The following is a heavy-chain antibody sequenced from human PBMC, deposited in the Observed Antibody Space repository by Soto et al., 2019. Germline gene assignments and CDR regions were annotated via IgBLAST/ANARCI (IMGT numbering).Heavy chain of an antibody. CDR1: GFTFSSYG. D-gene: IGHD5-18*01. Sequence: QVQLVESGGGVVQPGRSLRLSCAASGFTFSSYGMHWVRQAPGKGLEWVAVISYDGSNKYYADSVKGRFTISRDNSKNTLYLQMNSLRAEDTAVYYCAEDWGGEGYSSASTIDYWGQGTLVTVSS. J-gene: IGHJ4*02. CDR2: ISYDGSNK. CDR3: AEDWGGEGYSSASTIDY. V-gene: IGHV3-30*18.